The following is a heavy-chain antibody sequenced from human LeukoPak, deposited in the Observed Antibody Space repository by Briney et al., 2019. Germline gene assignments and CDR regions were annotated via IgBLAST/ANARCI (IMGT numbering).Heavy chain of an antibody. CDR1: GFTFSSYA. J-gene: IGHJ4*02. CDR2: ISYDGSNK. D-gene: IGHD5-24*01. Sequence: GGSLRLSCAASGFTFSSYAMHWVRQAPGKGLEWVAVISYDGSNKYYADSVKGRFTISRDNSKNTLYLQMNSLRAEDTAVYYCARDPRDGPYFDYWGQGTLVTVSS. V-gene: IGHV3-30*04. CDR3: ARDPRDGPYFDY.